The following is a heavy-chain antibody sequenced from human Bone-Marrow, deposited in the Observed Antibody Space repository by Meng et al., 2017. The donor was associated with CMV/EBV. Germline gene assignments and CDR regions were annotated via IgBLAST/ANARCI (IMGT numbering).Heavy chain of an antibody. CDR3: ARDSRDSSGYWVWDY. CDR1: DYTFTIYG. J-gene: IGHJ4*02. V-gene: IGHV1-69*11. D-gene: IGHD3-22*01. CDR2: IITIVGTA. Sequence: QVVRSVAEVKKPGASVTGSCNATDYTFTIYGISWVRQAPEQVLEWMGRIITIVGTANYAQKFQGRVTITADESTSTAYMELSSLRSEDTAVYYCARDSRDSSGYWVWDYWGQGTLVTVSS.